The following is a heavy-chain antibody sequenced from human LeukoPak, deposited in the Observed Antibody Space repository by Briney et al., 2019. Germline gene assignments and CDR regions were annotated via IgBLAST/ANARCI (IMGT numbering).Heavy chain of an antibody. CDR3: ARAPEGYNYGWEYYLDA. Sequence: ASVKVSCKASGGTFSSYAISWVRQAPGQGLGWMGGIIPIFGTANYAQKFQGRVTITTDESTSTAYMELSSLRSEDTAVYYCARAPEGYNYGWEYYLDAWGEGTTVTVSS. CDR1: GGTFSSYA. D-gene: IGHD5-18*01. V-gene: IGHV1-69*05. CDR2: IIPIFGTA. J-gene: IGHJ6*03.